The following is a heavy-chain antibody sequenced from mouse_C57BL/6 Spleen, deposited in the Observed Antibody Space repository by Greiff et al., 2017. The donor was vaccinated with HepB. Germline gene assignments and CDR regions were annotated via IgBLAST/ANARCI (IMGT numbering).Heavy chain of an antibody. D-gene: IGHD1-1*01. J-gene: IGHJ1*03. V-gene: IGHV1-61*01. CDR1: GYTFTSYW. Sequence: QVQLKQPGAELVRPGSSVKLSCKASGYTFTSYWMDWVKQRPGQGLEWIGNIYPSDSETHYNQKFKDKATLTVDKSSSTAYMQLSSLTSEDSAVYYCARRGYYGSSYDWYFDVWGTGTTVTVSS. CDR3: ARRGYYGSSYDWYFDV. CDR2: IYPSDSET.